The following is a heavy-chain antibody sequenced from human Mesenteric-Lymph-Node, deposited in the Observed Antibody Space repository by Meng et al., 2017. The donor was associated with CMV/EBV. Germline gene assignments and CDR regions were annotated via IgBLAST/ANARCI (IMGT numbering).Heavy chain of an antibody. CDR3: ARGPSYDFWSGYYSNYYYGMDV. Sequence: ASVKVSCKASGYTFTSYDINWVRQATGQGLEWMGWMNLNSGNTGYAQKFQGRVTMTRNTSISTAYMELSSLRSEDTAVYYCARGPSYDFWSGYYSNYYYGMDVRGQGTTVTVSS. D-gene: IGHD3-3*01. CDR1: GYTFTSYD. V-gene: IGHV1-8*01. CDR2: MNLNSGNT. J-gene: IGHJ6*02.